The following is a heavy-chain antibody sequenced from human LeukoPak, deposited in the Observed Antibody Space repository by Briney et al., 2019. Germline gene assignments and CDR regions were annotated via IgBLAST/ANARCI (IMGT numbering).Heavy chain of an antibody. V-gene: IGHV1-24*01. D-gene: IGHD3-10*01. CDR1: GYTLTELS. CDR2: FDPEDGET. CDR3: ASGGQTYYYGSGSPETLDY. J-gene: IGHJ4*02. Sequence: ASVKVSCKVSGYTLTELSMHWVRQAPGKGLEWMGGFDPEDGETIYAQKFQGRVTMTTDTSTSTAYMELRSLRSEDTAVYYCASGGQTYYYGSGSPETLDYWGQGTLVTVSS.